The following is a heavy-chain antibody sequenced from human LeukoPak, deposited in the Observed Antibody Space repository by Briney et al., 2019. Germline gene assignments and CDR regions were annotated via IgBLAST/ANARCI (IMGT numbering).Heavy chain of an antibody. CDR3: ATSPPYYGDYVGDAFDI. Sequence: ASVKVSCKVSGYTLTELSMHWVRQAPGKGLEWMGGFDPEDGETIYAQKFQGRVTMTEDTSTDTAYMELSSLGSEYTAVYYCATSPPYYGDYVGDAFDIWGQGTMVTVSS. CDR2: FDPEDGET. V-gene: IGHV1-24*01. D-gene: IGHD4-17*01. CDR1: GYTLTELS. J-gene: IGHJ3*02.